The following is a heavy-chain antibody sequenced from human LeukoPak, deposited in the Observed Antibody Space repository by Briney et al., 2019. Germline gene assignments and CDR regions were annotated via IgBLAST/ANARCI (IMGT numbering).Heavy chain of an antibody. CDR1: GGSISSSTYY. D-gene: IGHD3-10*01. Sequence: SETLSLTCTVSGGSISSSTYYWGWIRQPPGKGLEWIGSIFYSGSTYYNPSLKSRVTISVDTSKNQFSLKLTSVTAADTAVYYCARRVGRWFGERAYYYNYMDVWGKGTTVTISS. CDR2: IFYSGST. J-gene: IGHJ6*03. V-gene: IGHV4-39*07. CDR3: ARRVGRWFGERAYYYNYMDV.